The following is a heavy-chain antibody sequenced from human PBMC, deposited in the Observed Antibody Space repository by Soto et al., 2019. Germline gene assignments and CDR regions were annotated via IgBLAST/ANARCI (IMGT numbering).Heavy chain of an antibody. CDR2: INPNGGVT. V-gene: IGHV1-2*04. D-gene: IGHD5-12*01. Sequence: QVQLVQSGAEMKKPGSSVKVSCQSSGGTFNDYYIHWVRQAPGQGFEWMGWINPNGGVTKYAQKFQGWVSMTRDTSIRTVYMQLSRLRSDDTAVYYCARESGGATATLDYYYFYMDVWGTGTTVTVSS. CDR3: ARESGGATATLDYYYFYMDV. J-gene: IGHJ6*03. CDR1: GGTFNDYY.